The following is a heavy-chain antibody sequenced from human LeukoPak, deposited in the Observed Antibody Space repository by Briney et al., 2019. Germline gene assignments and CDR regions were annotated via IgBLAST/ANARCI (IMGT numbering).Heavy chain of an antibody. V-gene: IGHV3-30*02. J-gene: IGHJ4*02. Sequence: GGSLRLSCAASGFTFSSSGMHWVRQAPGKGLEWVAFISYGGGNKYYADSVKGRFTISRDNSKNPLYLKMNRLTPEDTAVYYCAKGKIRWDDFGGFDYWGQGTLVTVSS. CDR3: AKGKIRWDDFGGFDY. CDR2: ISYGGGNK. CDR1: GFTFSSSG. D-gene: IGHD3-10*01.